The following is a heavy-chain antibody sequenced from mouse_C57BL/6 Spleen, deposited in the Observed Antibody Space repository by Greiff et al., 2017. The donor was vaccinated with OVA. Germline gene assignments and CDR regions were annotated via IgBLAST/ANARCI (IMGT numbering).Heavy chain of an antibody. CDR3: TSDCGSSHGYFDV. J-gene: IGHJ1*03. Sequence: EVKLVESGEGLVKPGGSLKLSCAASGFTFSSYAMSWVRQTPEKRLEWVAYISSGGDYIYYAATVKGRFTISSDNARNTMYLQMSSMKSEDTDMDYCTSDCGSSHGYFDVWGTGTTVTVSS. D-gene: IGHD1-1*01. CDR1: GFTFSSYA. CDR2: ISSGGDYI. V-gene: IGHV5-9-1*02.